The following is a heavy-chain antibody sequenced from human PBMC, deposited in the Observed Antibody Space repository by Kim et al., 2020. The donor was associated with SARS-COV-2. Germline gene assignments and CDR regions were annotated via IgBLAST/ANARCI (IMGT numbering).Heavy chain of an antibody. D-gene: IGHD3-3*01. J-gene: IGHJ4*02. CDR2: INPNGGDT. Sequence: ASVKVSCKASGYTFTSYYMHWVRQAPGQGLEWMGMINPNGGDTFYVEKFQGRVTMTRDTSPTTFYMELTRLTSEDTAVYYCASHFGSGVYYVNFWGQGALVTVSS. CDR3: ASHFGSGVYYVNF. CDR1: GYTFTSYY. V-gene: IGHV1-46*01.